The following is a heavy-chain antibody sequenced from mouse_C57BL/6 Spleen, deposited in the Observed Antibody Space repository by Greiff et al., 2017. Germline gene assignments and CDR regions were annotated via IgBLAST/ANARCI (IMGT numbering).Heavy chain of an antibody. V-gene: IGHV1-18*01. D-gene: IGHD1-1*01. J-gene: IGHJ1*03. CDR1: GYTFTDYN. Sequence: VQLQQSGPELVKPGASVKIPCKASGYTFTDYNMDWVKQSHGKSLEWIGDINPNNGGTIYNQKFKGKATLTVDKSSSTAYMELRSLTSEDTAVYYCARWDYYGSSYDWYFDVWGTGTTVTVSS. CDR2: INPNNGGT. CDR3: ARWDYYGSSYDWYFDV.